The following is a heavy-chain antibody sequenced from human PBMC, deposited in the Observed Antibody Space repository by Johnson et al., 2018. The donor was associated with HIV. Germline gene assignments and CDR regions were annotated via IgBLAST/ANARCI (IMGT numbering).Heavy chain of an antibody. J-gene: IGHJ3*02. Sequence: VQLVESVGGVVQPGRSLSLSCTASGFTFSSYAMSWVRQAPGKGLEWVSTIIGSGGNTYYAESVKGRFTISRDNAKNTLYLEMKSLRADDTAVYYCVRDDYAFHIWGQGTVVTVSS. CDR2: IIGSGGNT. CDR1: GFTFSSYA. D-gene: IGHD2-21*02. CDR3: VRDDYAFHI. V-gene: IGHV3-23*04.